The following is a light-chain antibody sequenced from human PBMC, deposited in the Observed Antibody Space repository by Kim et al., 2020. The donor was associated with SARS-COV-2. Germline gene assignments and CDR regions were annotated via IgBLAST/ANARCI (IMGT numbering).Light chain of an antibody. V-gene: IGLV10-54*02. CDR1: SNIVSYQE. J-gene: IGLJ3*02. Sequence: QTATQTCTGTSNIVSYQEADWLQQQQGHPPNPLLYRNKNRTPALSERFSASRSGTTASLTLTGLQPQDKDDYYCSALDSNLSAHWVFGGGTQLTVL. CDR2: RNK. CDR3: SALDSNLSAHWV.